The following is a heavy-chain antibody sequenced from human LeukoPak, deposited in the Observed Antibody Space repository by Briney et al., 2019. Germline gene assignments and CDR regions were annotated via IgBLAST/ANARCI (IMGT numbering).Heavy chain of an antibody. CDR2: IYISGTT. D-gene: IGHD3-22*01. CDR3: AREPYYYDSSGYYYSDGFDY. J-gene: IGHJ4*02. CDR1: GGSFSGYY. V-gene: IGHV4-4*07. Sequence: SETLSLTCAVYGGSFSGYYWSWIRQPAGKGLEWIGRIYISGTTKYNPSLESRVTMSVDTSKNQFSLKLSSVTAADTAVYYCAREPYYYDSSGYYYSDGFDYWGQGTLVTVSS.